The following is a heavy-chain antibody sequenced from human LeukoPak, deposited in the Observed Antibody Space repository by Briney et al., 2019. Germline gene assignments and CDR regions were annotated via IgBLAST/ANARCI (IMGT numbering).Heavy chain of an antibody. Sequence: GGSLRLSCAASGFTVSSNYMSWVRQAPGKGLEWVSVIYSGGSTYYADSVKGRFTISRDNSKNTLYLQMNSLRAEDTAVYYCARDPPILNYDFWSGVYYYYYMDVWGKGTTVTVSS. CDR3: ARDPPILNYDFWSGVYYYYYMDV. V-gene: IGHV3-66*01. D-gene: IGHD3-3*01. CDR2: IYSGGST. J-gene: IGHJ6*03. CDR1: GFTVSSNY.